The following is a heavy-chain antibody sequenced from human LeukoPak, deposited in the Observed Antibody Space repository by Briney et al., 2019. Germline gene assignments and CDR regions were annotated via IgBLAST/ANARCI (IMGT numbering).Heavy chain of an antibody. CDR3: AREVVVAEGNWFDP. J-gene: IGHJ5*02. CDR1: GGTFISYA. Sequence: GASVKVSCKASGGTFISYAISWVRQAPGQGLEWMGGIIPIFGTANYAQKFQGRVTITADESTSTAYMELSSLRSEDTAVYYCAREVVVAEGNWFDPWGQGTLVTVSS. D-gene: IGHD6-19*01. V-gene: IGHV1-69*13. CDR2: IIPIFGTA.